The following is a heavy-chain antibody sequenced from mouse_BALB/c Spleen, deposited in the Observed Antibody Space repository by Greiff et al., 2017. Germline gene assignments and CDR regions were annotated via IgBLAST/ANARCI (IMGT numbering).Heavy chain of an antibody. Sequence: DVKLVESGGGLVQPGGSRKLSCAASGFTFSSFGMHWVRQAPEKGLEWVAYISSGSSTIYYADTVKGRFTISRDNPKNTLFLQMTSLRSEDTAMYYCARSASYYYFDYWGQGTTLTVSS. CDR3: ARSASYYYFDY. D-gene: IGHD2-10*01. V-gene: IGHV5-17*02. J-gene: IGHJ2*01. CDR2: ISSGSSTI. CDR1: GFTFSSFG.